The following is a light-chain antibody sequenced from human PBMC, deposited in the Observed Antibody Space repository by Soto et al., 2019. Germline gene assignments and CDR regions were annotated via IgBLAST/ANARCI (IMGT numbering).Light chain of an antibody. CDR1: QSVSSY. Sequence: EIVLTQSPATLSLSPGERVTLSCRASQSVSSYLAWYQHKPGQTPRLLIYGASNRATGVPARFSGSGSGTDFTLTISSLEPEDFAVYYCLQRSDWLTFGGGTKVEIK. V-gene: IGKV3-11*01. CDR2: GAS. CDR3: LQRSDWLT. J-gene: IGKJ4*01.